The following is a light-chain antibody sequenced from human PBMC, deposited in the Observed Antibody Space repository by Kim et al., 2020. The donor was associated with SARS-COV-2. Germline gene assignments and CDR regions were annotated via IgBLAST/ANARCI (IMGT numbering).Light chain of an antibody. CDR3: QAWDSSTFYV. V-gene: IGLV3-1*01. J-gene: IGLJ3*02. CDR2: QDS. CDR1: KLGDKY. Sequence: SYELTQPPSVSVSPGQTASITCSGDKLGDKYACWYQQKPGQSPVLVIYQDSKRPSGIPERFSGSNSGNTATLTISGTQAVDEADYYCQAWDSSTFYVFGGGTKLTVL.